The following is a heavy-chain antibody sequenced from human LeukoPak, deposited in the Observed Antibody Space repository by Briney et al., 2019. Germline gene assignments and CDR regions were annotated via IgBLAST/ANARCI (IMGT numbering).Heavy chain of an antibody. CDR1: GYTFTGYF. CDR3: ARRGAEYTTSSYGWFDP. D-gene: IGHD6-6*01. Sequence: ASVKVSCKSSGYTFTGYFIHWVRQAPGQGLGWMGWINPNSGGTNYAQNFQGRVTMTRDTSISTTYMELTRLTSDDTAVYYCARRGAEYTTSSYGWFDPWGQGTLVTVSS. CDR2: INPNSGGT. J-gene: IGHJ5*02. V-gene: IGHV1-2*02.